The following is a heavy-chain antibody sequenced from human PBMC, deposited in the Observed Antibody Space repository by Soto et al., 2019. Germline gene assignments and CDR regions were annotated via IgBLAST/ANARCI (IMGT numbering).Heavy chain of an antibody. J-gene: IGHJ5*02. CDR1: GGSISSSNW. CDR3: ARAVLQLDP. Sequence: PSETLSLTCAVSGGSISSSNWWSWIRQPPGKGLEWIGYIFYSGSTYYNPSLKSRVSISVDTSKNQFSLKLSSVTAADTAVYYCARAVLQLDPWGQGTLVTSPQ. V-gene: IGHV4-30-4*01. CDR2: IFYSGST. D-gene: IGHD3-10*01.